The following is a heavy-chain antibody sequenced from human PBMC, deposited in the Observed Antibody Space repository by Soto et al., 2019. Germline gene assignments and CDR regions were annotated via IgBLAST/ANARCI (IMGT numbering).Heavy chain of an antibody. Sequence: PSETLSLTCDVSDESVTSPGNYWNWIRQRPDTGLEWIGYISSGGSPFYNPSLKSRVVISLDTSKNVISLTLRSVTAADTAVYYCTLNHCAGGGCYDRDYWGRGTRVTV. D-gene: IGHD2-15*01. CDR3: TLNHCAGGGCYDRDY. J-gene: IGHJ1*01. V-gene: IGHV4-31*11. CDR2: ISSGGSP. CDR1: DESVTSPGNY.